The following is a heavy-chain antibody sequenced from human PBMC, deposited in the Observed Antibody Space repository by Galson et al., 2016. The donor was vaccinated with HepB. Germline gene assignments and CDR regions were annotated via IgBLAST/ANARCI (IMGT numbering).Heavy chain of an antibody. Sequence: SLRLSCAASGFTFSSYGMRWVRQAPGKGLEWVAVISYDGNNEYYADSVKGRFTISRDKSKNTLYLQMNSLRAEDTAVYHCAKDPYYYGSGSYYFDYWGQGTLVTVSS. CDR1: GFTFSSYG. CDR2: ISYDGNNE. J-gene: IGHJ4*02. D-gene: IGHD3-10*01. V-gene: IGHV3-30*18. CDR3: AKDPYYYGSGSYYFDY.